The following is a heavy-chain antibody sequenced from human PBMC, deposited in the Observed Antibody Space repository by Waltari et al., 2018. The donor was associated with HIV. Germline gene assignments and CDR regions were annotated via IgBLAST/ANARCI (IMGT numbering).Heavy chain of an antibody. J-gene: IGHJ6*02. CDR1: GFPFSIYG. CDR2: IWYDGSNK. Sequence: QVQLVESGGGVVQPGRSLRLSCAASGFPFSIYGMHWVRQAPGKGLEWVAVIWYDGSNKYYADSVKGRFTISRDNSKNTLYLQMNSLRAEDTAVYYCARDQTGTTYGYYYYGMDVWGQGTTVTVSS. CDR3: ARDQTGTTYGYYYYGMDV. D-gene: IGHD1-7*01. V-gene: IGHV3-33*01.